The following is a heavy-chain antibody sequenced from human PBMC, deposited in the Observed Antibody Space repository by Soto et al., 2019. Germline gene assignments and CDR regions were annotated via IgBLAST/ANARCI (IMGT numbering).Heavy chain of an antibody. CDR3: ARAIRDQLLSDY. D-gene: IGHD1-26*01. CDR2: MNPDSANT. J-gene: IGHJ4*02. Sequence: QVQLVQSGAEVKQPGASVKVSCRTSGYTFTNYDISWVRQATGQGLEWMGLMNPDSANTGYAQKFQGRVTLTRDTSISTAYMELNSLTSEDTAIYYCARAIRDQLLSDYWGQGSLVIVSS. V-gene: IGHV1-8*01. CDR1: GYTFTNYD.